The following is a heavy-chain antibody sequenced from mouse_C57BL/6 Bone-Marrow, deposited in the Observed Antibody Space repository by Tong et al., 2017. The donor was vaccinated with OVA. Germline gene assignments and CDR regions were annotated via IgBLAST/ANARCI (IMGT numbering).Heavy chain of an antibody. CDR2: ISSGGSYT. CDR3: ARRCYYGSSAWFAY. V-gene: IGHV5-6*03. D-gene: IGHD1-1*01. CDR1: GFTFSSYG. Sequence: EVQLQESGGGLVKPGGSLKLSCAASGFTFSSYGMSWVRQTPDKRLEWVATISSGGSYTYYPDSVKGRFTISRDNAKNTLYLQMSSLKSEDTAMYYCARRCYYGSSAWFAYWGQGTLVTVSA. J-gene: IGHJ3*01.